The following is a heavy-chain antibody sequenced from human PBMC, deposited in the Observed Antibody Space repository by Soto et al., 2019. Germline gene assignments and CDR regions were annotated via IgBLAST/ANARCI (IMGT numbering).Heavy chain of an antibody. J-gene: IGHJ4*02. CDR1: GFTFSSYT. D-gene: IGHD3-10*01. CDR2: ISSSNNYI. V-gene: IGHV3-21*01. CDR3: ARAPAVRGLMNF. Sequence: EVQLVESGGGLVKPGGSLRLSCAASGFTFSSYTMNWVRQAPGKGLEWVSSISSSNNYIYYADSLKGRFTISRDNAKNSLSLQMNSLRAEDTAVYYCARAPAVRGLMNFWGQGTLVTVSS.